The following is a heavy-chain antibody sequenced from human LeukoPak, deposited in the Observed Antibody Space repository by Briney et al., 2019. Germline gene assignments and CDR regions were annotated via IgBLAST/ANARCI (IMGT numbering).Heavy chain of an antibody. D-gene: IGHD5-12*01. CDR2: ISSRGTTM. J-gene: IGHJ4*02. V-gene: IGHV3-48*04. Sequence: GGSLRLSCAASGFTFSSYDMNWVRQAPGKGPEWVSYISSRGTTMYYADSVKGRFTISRDNAKNSLYLQMNSLRAEDMALYYCAKALTLLSGPFDYWGQGTLVTVSS. CDR3: AKALTLLSGPFDY. CDR1: GFTFSSYD.